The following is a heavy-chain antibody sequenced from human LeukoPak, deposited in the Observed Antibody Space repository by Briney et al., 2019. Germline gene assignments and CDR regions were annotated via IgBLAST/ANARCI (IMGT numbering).Heavy chain of an antibody. J-gene: IGHJ4*02. D-gene: IGHD6-19*01. V-gene: IGHV6-1*01. CDR3: ARDRVGSGCLDY. CDR1: GDSVSINSAA. CDR2: TYYRSKWYN. Sequence: SQTLSLTFAISGDSVSINSAAWNWIRQSPSRGLEWLGSTYYRSKWYNDYAVPVKSRITISPDTSKNQFSLQLNSVTPEDTAVYSCARDRVGSGCLDYWGQGTLVTVSS.